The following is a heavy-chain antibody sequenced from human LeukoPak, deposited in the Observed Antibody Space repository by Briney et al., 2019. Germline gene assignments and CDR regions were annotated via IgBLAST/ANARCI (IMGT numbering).Heavy chain of an antibody. CDR3: AIAAGWELGY. V-gene: IGHV3-7*01. Sequence: GGSLRLSCAVSGLTSIRHWMSWVRQTPEKGLEWVANIKEDASEENYVDSVKGRFTISRDNAKNSLYLQMNSLRAEDTAVYYCAIAAGWELGYWGQGTLVTVSS. D-gene: IGHD6-25*01. CDR1: GLTSIRHW. J-gene: IGHJ4*02. CDR2: IKEDASEE.